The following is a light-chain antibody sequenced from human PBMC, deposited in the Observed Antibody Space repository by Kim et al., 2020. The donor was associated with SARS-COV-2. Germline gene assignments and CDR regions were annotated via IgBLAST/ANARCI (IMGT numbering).Light chain of an antibody. CDR3: QKYNTAPLS. CDR1: QNIAYY. J-gene: IGKJ4*01. CDR2: ATS. Sequence: ASVGDRVTITCRASQNIAYYLAWYQQRPGKVPKLLISATSTLQSGVPSRFSGRGSGTDFTLTIDGLQPEDVAIYFCQKYNTAPLSFGGGTKVDIK. V-gene: IGKV1-27*01.